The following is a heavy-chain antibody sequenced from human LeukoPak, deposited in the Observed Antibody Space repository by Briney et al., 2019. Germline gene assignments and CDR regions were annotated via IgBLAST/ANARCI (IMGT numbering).Heavy chain of an antibody. CDR1: GYTLTDLS. Sequence: ASVTVSCKVSGYTLTDLSMHWVRQAPGKGLEWMGGFDPEDGETIYAQKFQGRVTMTRNTSISTAYMELSSLRSEDTAVYYCARGLGLRYFDWLPHNWFDPWGQGTLVTVSS. CDR2: FDPEDGET. D-gene: IGHD3-9*01. CDR3: ARGLGLRYFDWLPHNWFDP. V-gene: IGHV1-24*01. J-gene: IGHJ5*02.